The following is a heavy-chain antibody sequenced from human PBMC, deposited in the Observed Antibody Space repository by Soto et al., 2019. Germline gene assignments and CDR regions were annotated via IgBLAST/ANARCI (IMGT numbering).Heavy chain of an antibody. Sequence: ASVKVSCKASGFTFSNYGLNWVRQAPGQGLEWMGWVSANNGHTNYAQNLQGRVSMTTDTSTSTAYMELRGLTFDDTAVYYCARDIESVTAKHFFYYYAMDVWGQGTTVTV. V-gene: IGHV1-18*01. CDR3: ARDIESVTAKHFFYYYAMDV. CDR1: GFTFSNYG. CDR2: VSANNGHT. D-gene: IGHD2-8*01. J-gene: IGHJ6*02.